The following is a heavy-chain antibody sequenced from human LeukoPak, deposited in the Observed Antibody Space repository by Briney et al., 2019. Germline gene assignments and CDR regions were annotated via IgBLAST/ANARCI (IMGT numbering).Heavy chain of an antibody. Sequence: GGSLRLSRAASGFTSSSYSMNWVRQAPGKGLEWVSSISSSSSYIYYADSVKGRFTISRDNAKNSLYLQMNSLRAEDTAVYYCTRDCSGGSCYLVDAFDIWGQGTMVTVSS. J-gene: IGHJ3*02. CDR3: TRDCSGGSCYLVDAFDI. V-gene: IGHV3-21*01. CDR1: GFTSSSYS. D-gene: IGHD2-15*01. CDR2: ISSSSSYI.